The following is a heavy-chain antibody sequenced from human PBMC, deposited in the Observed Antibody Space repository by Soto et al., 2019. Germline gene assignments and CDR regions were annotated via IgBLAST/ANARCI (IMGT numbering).Heavy chain of an antibody. D-gene: IGHD6-19*01. J-gene: IGHJ4*02. CDR1: GFTFSSYW. V-gene: IGHV3-7*01. CDR3: ATLDSSGWFDY. Sequence: GGSLRLSCAASGFTFSSYWMSWVRQAPGKGLEWVANIKQDGSEKYYVDSVKGRFTISRDNAKNSLYLQMNSLRAEDTAVYYCATLDSSGWFDYWGQGTLVTVSS. CDR2: IKQDGSEK.